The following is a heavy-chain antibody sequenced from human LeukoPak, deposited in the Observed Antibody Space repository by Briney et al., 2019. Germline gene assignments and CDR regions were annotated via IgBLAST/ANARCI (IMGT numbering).Heavy chain of an antibody. CDR1: GSTFSSFA. D-gene: IGHD2-15*01. J-gene: IGHJ4*02. CDR3: AKHWSGGSCYSSPFDY. Sequence: PGGSLRLSCAASGSTFSSFAMSWVRQAPGKWLEWVSTISGSGGSTYYADSVKGRFTISRDNSKNTLYLQMNSLRAEDTAIYYCAKHWSGGSCYSSPFDYWGQGTLVTVSS. V-gene: IGHV3-23*01. CDR2: ISGSGGST.